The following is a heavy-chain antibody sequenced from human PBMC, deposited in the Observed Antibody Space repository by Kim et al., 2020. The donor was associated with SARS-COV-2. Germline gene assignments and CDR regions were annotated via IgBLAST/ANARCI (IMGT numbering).Heavy chain of an antibody. CDR3: AKDVRGYDLDGMDV. J-gene: IGHJ6*04. CDR1: GFTFRSYS. D-gene: IGHD3-3*01. V-gene: IGHV3-33*06. Sequence: GGSLRLSCAASGFTFRSYSMHWVRQAPGKGLEWVSVIWYGRRNKYYVDSVKGRFTISRDNAKNPLYLQMNSLIAEDTAVYYCAKDVRGYDLDGMDVWGKGPTVPVSS. CDR2: IWYGRRNK.